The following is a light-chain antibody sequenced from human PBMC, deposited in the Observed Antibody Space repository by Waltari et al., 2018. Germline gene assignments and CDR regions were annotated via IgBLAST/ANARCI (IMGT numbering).Light chain of an antibody. J-gene: IGKJ1*01. CDR1: QSISTN. CDR3: QQYSDWPPWT. Sequence: EIVMTQSPASLSLSPGERASLSCRASQSISTNLAWYQQIPGQAPRLLIYGAYTRATGIPARFSGSVSGSEFTLTISSLQSEDFGVYYCQQYSDWPPWTFGQGTKVEIK. V-gene: IGKV3-15*01. CDR2: GAY.